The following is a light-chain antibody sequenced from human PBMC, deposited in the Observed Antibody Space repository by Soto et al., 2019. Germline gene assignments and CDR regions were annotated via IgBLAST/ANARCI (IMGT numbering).Light chain of an antibody. J-gene: IGKJ4*01. CDR3: QQRSSWPLT. Sequence: EVVLTQSPATLSLSPGEGATLSCRASQSISIYLAWYQQKPGQAPRLLISDASNRATGVPVRFSGSGSGTDFTLTISSLEPEDCADYFCQQRSSWPLTFGGGTKVEIK. CDR2: DAS. V-gene: IGKV3-11*01. CDR1: QSISIY.